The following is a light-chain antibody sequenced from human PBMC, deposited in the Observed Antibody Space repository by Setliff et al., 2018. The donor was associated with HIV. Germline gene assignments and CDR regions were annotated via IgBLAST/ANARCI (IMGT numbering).Light chain of an antibody. CDR1: SGDVGGYNY. CDR3: NSFTDTGTYV. V-gene: IGLV2-14*01. Sequence: QSALTQPASVSGSPGQSITISCTGSSGDVGGYNYVSWYQQHPGKAPKLMIYEVRNRPSGISNRFSGSKSGNTASLTISGLQAEDEADYYCNSFTDTGTYVFGTGTKVT. CDR2: EVR. J-gene: IGLJ1*01.